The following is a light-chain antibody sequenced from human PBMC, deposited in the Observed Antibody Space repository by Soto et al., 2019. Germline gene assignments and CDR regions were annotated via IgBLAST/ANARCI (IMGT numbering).Light chain of an antibody. CDR2: KAT. Sequence: DIQMTQSPSTLSASVGDRVTITCRASQSVSNWLAWYQQKPGKAPKLLIYKATGLENGVPSRFSGSGSGTEFTLTISCLQPDDFATYYCQQYDSYPGTFGQGTKVGIK. CDR1: QSVSNW. J-gene: IGKJ1*01. CDR3: QQYDSYPGT. V-gene: IGKV1-5*03.